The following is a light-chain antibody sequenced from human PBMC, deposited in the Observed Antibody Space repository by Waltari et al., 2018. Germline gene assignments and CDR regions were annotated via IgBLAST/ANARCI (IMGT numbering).Light chain of an antibody. CDR3: QQRSNWPPWT. CDR2: DAS. V-gene: IGKV3-11*01. Sequence: EIVLTQSPATLTLYPGESATLSCRASQSVSSYLAWYQQKPGQAPRRPIYDASNRATGIPARFSGSGSGTDFTLTISSLEPEDFAVYYCQQRSNWPPWTFGQGTKVEIK. CDR1: QSVSSY. J-gene: IGKJ1*01.